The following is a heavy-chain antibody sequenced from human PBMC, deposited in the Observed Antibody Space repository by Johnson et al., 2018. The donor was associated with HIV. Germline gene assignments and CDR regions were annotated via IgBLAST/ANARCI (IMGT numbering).Heavy chain of an antibody. D-gene: IGHD6-13*01. CDR3: ARVRAAAVSDAFDI. CDR1: GFTFSSYA. V-gene: IGHV3-66*01. J-gene: IGHJ3*02. Sequence: VQLVESGGGVVQPERSLRLSCAASGFTFSSYAMSWVRQAQGKGLEWVSVIYSGGSTYYADSVKGRFTISRDNSKNTLYLQMNSLRAEDTAVYYCARVRAAAVSDAFDIWGQGTMVTVSS. CDR2: IYSGGST.